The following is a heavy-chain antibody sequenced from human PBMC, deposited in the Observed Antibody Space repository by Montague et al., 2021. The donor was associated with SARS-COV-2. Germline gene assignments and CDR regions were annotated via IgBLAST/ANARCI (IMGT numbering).Heavy chain of an antibody. D-gene: IGHD6-19*01. Sequence: SETLSLTCAVYGRSFSGYYWSWIRQPPGKGLEWIGEINHSGSTNYNPSLKSRVTISVDTSKNQFSLKLSSVTAADTAVYYCARGEYSHGWYGLKYYFDYWGQGTLVTVSS. J-gene: IGHJ4*02. CDR3: ARGEYSHGWYGLKYYFDY. V-gene: IGHV4-34*01. CDR2: INHSGST. CDR1: GRSFSGYY.